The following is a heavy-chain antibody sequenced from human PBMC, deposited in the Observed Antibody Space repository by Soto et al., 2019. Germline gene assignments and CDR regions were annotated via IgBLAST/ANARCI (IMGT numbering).Heavy chain of an antibody. J-gene: IGHJ4*02. D-gene: IGHD3-10*01. Sequence: PGGSLRLSCAASGFTFSSYAMSWVRQAPGKGLEWVSGISDSGGSTYYADSVKGRFTISRDNSKNTLYLQMNSLRAEDTAVYYCAKGTYYYGSAPYYFDYWGQGTLVNVSS. CDR1: GFTFSSYA. CDR3: AKGTYYYGSAPYYFDY. V-gene: IGHV3-23*01. CDR2: ISDSGGST.